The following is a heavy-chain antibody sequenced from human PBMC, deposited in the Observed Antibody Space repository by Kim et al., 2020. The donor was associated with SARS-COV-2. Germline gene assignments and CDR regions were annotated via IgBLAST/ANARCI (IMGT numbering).Heavy chain of an antibody. V-gene: IGHV3-21*01. J-gene: IGHJ4*02. D-gene: IGHD4-17*01. Sequence: GGSLRLSCAASGFTFSSYSMNWVRQAPGKGLEWVSSISSSSSYIYYADSVKGRFTISRDNAKNSLYLQMNSLRAEDTAVYYCARDHDYGGNDDYWGQGTLVTVSS. CDR3: ARDHDYGGNDDY. CDR2: ISSSSSYI. CDR1: GFTFSSYS.